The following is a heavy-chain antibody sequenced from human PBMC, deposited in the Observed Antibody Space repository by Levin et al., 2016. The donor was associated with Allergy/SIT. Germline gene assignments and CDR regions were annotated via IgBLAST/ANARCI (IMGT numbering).Heavy chain of an antibody. J-gene: IGHJ4*02. V-gene: IGHV4-39*02. D-gene: IGHD6-13*01. CDR1: GGSISSSSYY. CDR2: IYYSGST. Sequence: SETLSLTCTVSGGSISSSSYYWGWIRQPPGKGLEWIGSIYYSGSTYYNPSLKSRVTISVDTSKNQFSLKLSSVTAADTAVYYCARDRLGIPSPFFDYWGQGTLVTVSS. CDR3: ARDRLGIPSPFFDY.